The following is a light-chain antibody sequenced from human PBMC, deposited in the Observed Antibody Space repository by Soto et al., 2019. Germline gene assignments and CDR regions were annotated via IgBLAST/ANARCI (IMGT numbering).Light chain of an antibody. CDR1: QSVSSD. V-gene: IGKV3-15*01. Sequence: ELVMTQSPATLSVSLGAGDTLSCRASQSVSSDVAWYHQKPGQAPRLLIDSASTRATGIPARVSGSGSETEFILTINSLQSEDVAIYYCHHYNTWPWTFGQGTKVDIK. J-gene: IGKJ1*01. CDR2: SAS. CDR3: HHYNTWPWT.